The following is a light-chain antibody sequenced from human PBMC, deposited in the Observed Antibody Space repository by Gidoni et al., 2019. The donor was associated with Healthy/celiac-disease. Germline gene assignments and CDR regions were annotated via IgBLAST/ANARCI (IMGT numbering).Light chain of an antibody. CDR1: SSDVGGSND. V-gene: IGLV2-11*01. CDR3: CSYAGSYTVV. J-gene: IGLJ2*01. CDR2: DVS. Sequence: QSALTQPRSVSGSPGQSVTISCTGTSSDVGGSNDVSWYQQHPGKAPKLMIYDVSKRPSGVPDRFSGSKSGNTASLTIPGLQAEDEADYYCCSYAGSYTVVFGGGTKLTVL.